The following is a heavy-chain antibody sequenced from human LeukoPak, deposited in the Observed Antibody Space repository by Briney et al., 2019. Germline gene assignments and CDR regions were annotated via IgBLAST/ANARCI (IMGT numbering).Heavy chain of an antibody. V-gene: IGHV3-74*01. CDR2: IKSDGTGI. CDR3: VRGQTIDY. Sequence: GGSLTLSCTTSGFTFSNYRTYWVRQAPGKGLMWVSRIKSDGTGITYTDSVEGRFTISRDNTKNTLYLQMNSLRDEDTAVYYCVRGQTIDYWGQGTLVTVSS. CDR1: GFTFSNYR. J-gene: IGHJ4*02. D-gene: IGHD3-3*01.